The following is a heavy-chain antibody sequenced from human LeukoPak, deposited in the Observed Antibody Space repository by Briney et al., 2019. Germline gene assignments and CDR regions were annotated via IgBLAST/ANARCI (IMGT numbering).Heavy chain of an antibody. V-gene: IGHV1-46*01. J-gene: IGHJ4*02. CDR1: GYTFTGYY. CDR2: VNPSGGST. D-gene: IGHD3-16*01. Sequence: ASVKVSCKASGYTFTGYYMHWVRQAPGQGLEWVGWVNPSGGSTSYAQKFQGRVTMTRDMSTSTVYMELSSLRSDDTAVYYCARGGPAARLITFGGVTDYWGQGTLVTVSS. CDR3: ARGGPAARLITFGGVTDY.